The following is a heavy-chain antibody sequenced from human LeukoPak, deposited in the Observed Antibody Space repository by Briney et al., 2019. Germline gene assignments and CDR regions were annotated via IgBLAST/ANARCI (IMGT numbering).Heavy chain of an antibody. CDR2: IDPSDSYT. CDR1: GYSFTSYW. V-gene: IGHV5-10-1*01. Sequence: GESLKISCKGSGYSFTSYWISWVRQVPGKGLEWMGRIDPSDSYTNYSPSFQGHVTISADKFISTAYLQWSSLKASDTAMYYCARETDQLGYCSSTSCYLYWFDPWGQGTLVTVSS. CDR3: ARETDQLGYCSSTSCYLYWFDP. D-gene: IGHD2-2*01. J-gene: IGHJ5*02.